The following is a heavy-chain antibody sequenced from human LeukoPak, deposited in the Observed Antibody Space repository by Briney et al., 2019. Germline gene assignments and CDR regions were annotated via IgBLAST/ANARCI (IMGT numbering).Heavy chain of an antibody. CDR2: MNSNSGNT. Sequence: ASVKVSCKASGYTFTNYDIMWVRQATGQGPEWMGCMNSNSGNTGYAQKFQGRVTMTRDTSINTAYMELHSLTSEDTAVYYCARGWGGTVVRGYLDYWGQGTLVTVSS. D-gene: IGHD3-10*01. CDR1: GYTFTNYD. V-gene: IGHV1-8*01. CDR3: ARGWGGTVVRGYLDY. J-gene: IGHJ4*02.